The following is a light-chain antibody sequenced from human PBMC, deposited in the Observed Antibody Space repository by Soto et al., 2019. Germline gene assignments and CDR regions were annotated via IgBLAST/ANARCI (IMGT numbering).Light chain of an antibody. CDR2: GAS. Sequence: EIVLTQSPATLSVYPGERATLSCRASQSVSSNLAWYQQKPGQAPRLLIYGASTRATGIPARFSGSGSGTEFTLTISSLQSEDFAVYYCQQYNNWPQKFGQGTKVDIK. CDR3: QQYNNWPQK. V-gene: IGKV3-15*01. J-gene: IGKJ1*01. CDR1: QSVSSN.